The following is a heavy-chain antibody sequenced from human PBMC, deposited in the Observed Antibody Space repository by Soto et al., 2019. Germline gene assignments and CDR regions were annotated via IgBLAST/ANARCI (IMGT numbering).Heavy chain of an antibody. J-gene: IGHJ6*02. CDR1: GFTVSSNY. Sequence: PGGSLRLSCAASGFTVSSNYMSWVRQAPGKGLEWVSVIYSGGSTYYADSVKGRFTISRDNSKNTLYLQMNSLRAEDTAVYYCARDSVAAPAPDYYYYYGMDVWGQGTTVTVSS. V-gene: IGHV3-53*01. CDR2: IYSGGST. CDR3: ARDSVAAPAPDYYYYYGMDV. D-gene: IGHD2-15*01.